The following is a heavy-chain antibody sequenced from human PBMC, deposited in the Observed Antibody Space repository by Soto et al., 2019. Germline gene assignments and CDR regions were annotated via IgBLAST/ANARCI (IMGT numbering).Heavy chain of an antibody. V-gene: IGHV1-3*01. CDR1: GYTFTSYA. CDR3: ARGPSTVNRGVSSGSLFDY. D-gene: IGHD3-22*01. J-gene: IGHJ4*01. Sequence: QVQLVQSGAEVKKPGASVKVSCKASGYTFTSYAMHWVRQAPGQRLEWMGWINAGNGNTKYSQKFQGRVTITRDTSGSTAYMVLSSLRSDDTAVYYCARGPSTVNRGVSSGSLFDYWGHGTLVTVSS. CDR2: INAGNGNT.